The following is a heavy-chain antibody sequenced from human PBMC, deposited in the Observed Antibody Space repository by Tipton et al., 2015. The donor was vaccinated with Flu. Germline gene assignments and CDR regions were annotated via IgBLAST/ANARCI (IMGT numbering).Heavy chain of an antibody. Sequence: TLSLTCTGSGCSISSSYWSWIRQPPGKGLEWIGNIYYSGSTNYNPSLKGRFTISVDTSQNQFSLKLSSVTAADTAVNYCARDRSSGGYWVDPGGQGTLVTVSS. V-gene: IGHV4-59*01. CDR3: ARDRSSGGYWVDP. J-gene: IGHJ5*02. CDR2: IYYSGST. CDR1: GCSISSSY. D-gene: IGHD6-19*01.